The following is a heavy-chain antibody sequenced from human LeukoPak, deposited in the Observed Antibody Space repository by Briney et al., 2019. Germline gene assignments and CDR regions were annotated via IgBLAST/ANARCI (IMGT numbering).Heavy chain of an antibody. J-gene: IGHJ4*02. Sequence: SETLSLTCTVSGGSMSSYYWSWIRQPAGKGLEWIGRMYTSGSTNYNPSLKSRVTMSIDTSNNQFSLKLNSVTAADTAVYYCATYDQLLAFDNWGQGSQVIVSS. CDR3: ATYDQLLAFDN. D-gene: IGHD2-2*01. CDR2: MYTSGST. V-gene: IGHV4-4*07. CDR1: GGSMSSYY.